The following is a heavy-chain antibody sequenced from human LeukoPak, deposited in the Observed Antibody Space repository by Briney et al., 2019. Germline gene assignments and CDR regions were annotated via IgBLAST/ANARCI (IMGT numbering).Heavy chain of an antibody. D-gene: IGHD3-10*01. CDR3: ARDGDYYGSGNFDY. V-gene: IGHV1-69*04. CDR2: IIPILGIA. Sequence: SVKVSCKASGGTFSSYAISWVRQAPGQGLEWMGRIIPILGIANYAQKFQGRVTITADKSTSTAYMELSSLRSEDTAVYYCARDGDYYGSGNFDYWGQGTLVTVSS. J-gene: IGHJ4*02. CDR1: GGTFSSYA.